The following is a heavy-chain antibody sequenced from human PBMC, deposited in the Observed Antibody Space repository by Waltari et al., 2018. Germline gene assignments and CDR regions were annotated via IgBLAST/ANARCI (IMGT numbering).Heavy chain of an antibody. Sequence: QVQLKQWGAGTLKPSDTLSLTCGVYGGSFSGYHWTWVGQSPGKGLEWIGEINNGGVTNYSPSLKSRVTISVDASKNQFSLFVRSVTAADTAVYYCARGGVPDYYGSGSPYRNWFDPWGQGTLVTVSS. D-gene: IGHD3-10*01. CDR3: ARGGVPDYYGSGSPYRNWFDP. V-gene: IGHV4-34*02. J-gene: IGHJ5*02. CDR2: INNGGVT. CDR1: GGSFSGYH.